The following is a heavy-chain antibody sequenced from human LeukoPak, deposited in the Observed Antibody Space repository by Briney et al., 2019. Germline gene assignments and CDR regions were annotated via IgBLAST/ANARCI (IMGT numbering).Heavy chain of an antibody. CDR1: GDSISNGYY. CDR3: ARVASSILGYASFDY. CDR2: IRHDGTT. V-gene: IGHV4-38-2*01. J-gene: IGHJ4*02. Sequence: KPSETLSLTCGVSGDSISNGYYWAWIRQPPGQGLEWIAGIRHDGTTFYNPSLKSRVTISLDTSENHFSLKLNYVTAADTAVYYCARVASSILGYASFDYWGQGTLVTVSS. D-gene: IGHD2-2*01.